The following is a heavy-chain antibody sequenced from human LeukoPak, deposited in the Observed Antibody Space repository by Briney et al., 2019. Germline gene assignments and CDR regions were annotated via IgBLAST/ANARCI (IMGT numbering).Heavy chain of an antibody. CDR2: ISSSGSTI. CDR1: GFTFSSYE. V-gene: IGHV3-48*03. D-gene: IGHD3-10*01. J-gene: IGHJ6*03. CDR3: ARSELGYNYHYMDV. Sequence: GGSLRLSCAASGFTFSSYEMNWVRQAPGKGLEWVSYISSSGSTIYYADSVKGRFTISRDNAKNSLYLQMNSLRAEDTAVYYCARSELGYNYHYMDVWGKGTTVTISS.